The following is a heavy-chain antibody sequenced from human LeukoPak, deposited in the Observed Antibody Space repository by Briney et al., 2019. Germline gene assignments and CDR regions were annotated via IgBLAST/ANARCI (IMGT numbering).Heavy chain of an antibody. CDR1: GFTFSSYW. CDR3: ERGDGA. J-gene: IGHJ3*01. CDR2: INTDGSTT. D-gene: IGHD3-16*01. V-gene: IGHV3-74*01. Sequence: GGSLRLSCAASGFTFSSYWMHWVRQAPGKGLVWVSRINTDGSTTTYADSVKGRFTISRDNARNTLYLQMNSLRAEDTALYYCERGDGAGGQGTMVTVSS.